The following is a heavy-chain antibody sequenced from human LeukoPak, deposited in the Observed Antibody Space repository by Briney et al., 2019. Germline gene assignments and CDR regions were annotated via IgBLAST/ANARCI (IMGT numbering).Heavy chain of an antibody. Sequence: SETLSLTCAVTGASISNSNWWTWVRQPPGKGLEWIGEINHSGSTNYNPSLKSRVTISVDTSKNQFSLKLSSVTAADTAVYYCAGVVYYRFTPTPSWGQGTMVTVSS. J-gene: IGHJ3*01. CDR2: INHSGST. CDR3: AGVVYYRFTPTPS. V-gene: IGHV4-4*02. CDR1: GASISNSNW. D-gene: IGHD1-26*01.